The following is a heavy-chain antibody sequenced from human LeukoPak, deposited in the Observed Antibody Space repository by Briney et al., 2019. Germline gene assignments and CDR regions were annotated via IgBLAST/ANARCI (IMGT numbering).Heavy chain of an antibody. V-gene: IGHV1-3*01. CDR1: GYTFTSYA. CDR3: ARDNDYGDYWGNFDY. J-gene: IGHJ4*02. CDR2: INAGNGNT. Sequence: ASVKVSCNASGYTFTSYAIHWVRQAPGQRLEWMGWINAGNGNTKYLQKFQGRVTITRDTSASTAYMELSSLRSEDTAVYYCARDNDYGDYWGNFDYWGQGTLVTVFS. D-gene: IGHD4-17*01.